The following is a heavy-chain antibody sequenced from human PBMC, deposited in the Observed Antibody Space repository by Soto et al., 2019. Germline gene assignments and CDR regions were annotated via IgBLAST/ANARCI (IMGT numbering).Heavy chain of an antibody. D-gene: IGHD6-13*01. CDR1: GGSLRGYS. Sequence: PSETLSLTCTVSGGSLRGYSWSWIRQSPGKGLEWIGYVYSGGGTNYSPSFMGRVTISVDTTENQFSLKLISVTAADTAVYYCARTEVPESSSWHPCDPWGQGTLVTVSS. CDR2: VYSGGGT. V-gene: IGHV4-59*12. CDR3: ARTEVPESSSWHPCDP. J-gene: IGHJ5*02.